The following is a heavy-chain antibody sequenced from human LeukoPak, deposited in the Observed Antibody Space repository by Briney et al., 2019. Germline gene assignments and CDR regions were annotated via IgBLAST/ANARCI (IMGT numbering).Heavy chain of an antibody. CDR1: GFTFSSYG. J-gene: IGHJ5*02. V-gene: IGHV3-33*06. CDR3: AKDRGATGSDWFDP. CDR2: IWSDGSNK. D-gene: IGHD1-26*01. Sequence: GGSLRLSCAASGFTFSSYGMHWVRQPPGKGLEWVAVIWSDGSNKDYADSVKGRFTISRDNSKNTLYLEMNRLRAEDTAVYYCAKDRGATGSDWFDPWGQGTLVSVSS.